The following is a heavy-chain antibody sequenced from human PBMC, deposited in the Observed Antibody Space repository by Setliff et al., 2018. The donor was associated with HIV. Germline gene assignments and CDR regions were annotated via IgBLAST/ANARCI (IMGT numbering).Heavy chain of an antibody. CDR2: IKQDGSEK. J-gene: IGHJ3*01. V-gene: IGHV3-7*03. Sequence: PGGSLRLSCAASGFIVSSFWMNWVRQAPGKGLEWVANIKQDGSEKYYVDSMKGRFTISRDNAKNSLYLQMNSLRAEDMALYYCVRHLTTDWRAAFDLWGQGTVVTVSS. CDR1: GFIVSSFW. D-gene: IGHD3-9*01. CDR3: VRHLTTDWRAAFDL.